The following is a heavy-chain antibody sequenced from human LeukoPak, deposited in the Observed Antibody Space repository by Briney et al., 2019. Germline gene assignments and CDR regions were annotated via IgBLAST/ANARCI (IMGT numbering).Heavy chain of an antibody. CDR3: SRDRPLGVGEYGDAFDI. D-gene: IGHD2-8*02. J-gene: IGHJ3*02. Sequence: SVKVSCKASVGTFSSYAISWVRQAAGHGVKRMGGIVPIFGTANYAQTFQGRVTITAAESTRTAFMELSSLSSEDKAVFYCSRDRPLGVGEYGDAFDIWGRGPMVTVSS. CDR1: VGTFSSYA. V-gene: IGHV1-69*13. CDR2: IVPIFGTA.